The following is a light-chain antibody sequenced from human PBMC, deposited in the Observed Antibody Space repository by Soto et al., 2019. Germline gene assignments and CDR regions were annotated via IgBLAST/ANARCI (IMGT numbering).Light chain of an antibody. CDR2: HVS. V-gene: IGLV2-14*01. CDR3: SSYTSSSTLYV. Sequence: QSALTQPASVSGSPGQSITISCTGTSSDVGGYNYVSWYQQHPGKAPKHMIFHVSNRPSGVSNRFSGSKSGNTASLTISGLQAEDEADYYCSSYTSSSTLYVFGTGTKVTVL. CDR1: SSDVGGYNY. J-gene: IGLJ1*01.